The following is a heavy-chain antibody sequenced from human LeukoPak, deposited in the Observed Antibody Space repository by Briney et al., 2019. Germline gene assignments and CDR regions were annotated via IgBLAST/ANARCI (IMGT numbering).Heavy chain of an antibody. CDR1: GYTFISYA. CDR2: ISAYNGNT. J-gene: IGHJ5*02. V-gene: IGHV1-18*01. D-gene: IGHD6-13*01. Sequence: ASVKVSCKASGYTFISYAFSWVRQAPGQGLEWMGWISAYNGNTNYAQKLQGRVTMTTDTSTSTAYMELRSLRSDDTAVYYCARCLGTLYSSSWYGWFDPWGKGTLVTVSS. CDR3: ARCLGTLYSSSWYGWFDP.